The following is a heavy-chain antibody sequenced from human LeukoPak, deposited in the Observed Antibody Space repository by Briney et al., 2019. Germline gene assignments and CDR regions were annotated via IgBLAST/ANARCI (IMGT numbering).Heavy chain of an antibody. CDR1: GYTFTDYY. CDR3: ARASFLYSSGSTCLFDY. CDR2: INPNDGDT. D-gene: IGHD2-15*01. Sequence: ASVKVSCKASGYTFTDYYMHWVRQAPGQGFEWMGRINPNDGDTNNAQKFQRRVTMTRDTSISTAHMEVSRLRSDDAAVYYCARASFLYSSGSTCLFDYWGQGTLVTVSS. J-gene: IGHJ4*02. V-gene: IGHV1-2*06.